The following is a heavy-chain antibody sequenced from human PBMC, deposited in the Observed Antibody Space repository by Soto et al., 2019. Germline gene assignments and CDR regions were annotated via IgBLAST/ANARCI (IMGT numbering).Heavy chain of an antibody. J-gene: IGHJ5*02. Sequence: PSETLSLTCTVSGGSISSGDYYWSWIRQPPGKGLEWIGYIYYSGSTYYNPSLKSRVTISVDTSKNQFSLKLSSVTAADTAAYYCARGGGTVGATVNWFDPWGQGTLVTVSS. CDR2: IYYSGST. D-gene: IGHD1-26*01. V-gene: IGHV4-30-4*01. CDR3: ARGGGTVGATVNWFDP. CDR1: GGSISSGDYY.